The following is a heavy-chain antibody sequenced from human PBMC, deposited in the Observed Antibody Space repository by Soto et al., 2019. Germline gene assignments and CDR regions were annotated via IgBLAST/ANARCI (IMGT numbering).Heavy chain of an antibody. CDR3: ARLLPSGGAFDI. CDR1: GGSISSGDYY. D-gene: IGHD3-16*01. J-gene: IGHJ3*02. CDR2: IYYSGNT. V-gene: IGHV4-30-4*01. Sequence: QVQLQESGPGLVKPSQTLSLTCTVSGGSISSGDYYWSWIRHPPGKGLEWVGYIYYSGNTYYNPSLKSRITISVDTSTNHFFLKVNSVTAADTAVYYCARLLPSGGAFDIWGQGTMVTVSS.